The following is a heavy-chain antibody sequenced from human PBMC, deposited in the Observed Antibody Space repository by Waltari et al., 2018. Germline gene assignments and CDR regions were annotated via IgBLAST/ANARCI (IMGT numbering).Heavy chain of an antibody. D-gene: IGHD6-6*01. CDR1: GGSFSGYY. CDR3: ARVLAARSFADY. Sequence: QVQLQQWGAGLLKPSETLSLTCAVYGGSFSGYYWSWIRQPPVKGLEWIGEINHSGSTNYNPSLKSRVTISVDTSKNQFSLKLSSVTAADTAVYYCARVLAARSFADYWGQGTLVTVSS. CDR2: INHSGST. V-gene: IGHV4-34*01. J-gene: IGHJ4*02.